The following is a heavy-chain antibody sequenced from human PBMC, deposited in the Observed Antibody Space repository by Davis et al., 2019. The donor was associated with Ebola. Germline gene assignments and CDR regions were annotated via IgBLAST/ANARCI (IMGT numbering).Heavy chain of an antibody. V-gene: IGHV4-30-4*01. CDR2: IYYSGST. CDR3: ARHILEGSGCLDY. J-gene: IGHJ4*02. Sequence: SETLSLTCTVSGGSISRGDYYRSWIRQPPGKGLEWIGYIYYSGSTYYNPSLKSRVTISVDTSKNQFSLKLSSVTAADTAVYYCARHILEGSGCLDYWGQGTLVTVSS. CDR1: GGSISRGDYY. D-gene: IGHD6-19*01.